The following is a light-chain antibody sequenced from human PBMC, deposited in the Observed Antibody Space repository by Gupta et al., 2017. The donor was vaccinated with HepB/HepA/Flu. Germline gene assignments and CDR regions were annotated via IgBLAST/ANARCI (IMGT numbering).Light chain of an antibody. V-gene: IGKV3-15*01. CDR3: QQYDNWPPFT. J-gene: IGKJ3*01. CDR2: GAS. Sequence: EIVTTQSPDTLSVSPGERATLSCRASQSVRSNFAWYQQKPGQAPRLLIYGASTRATGIPARFSGSGSGTEFTLTISSLQSEDFAVYYCQQYDNWPPFTFGPGTKVDMK. CDR1: QSVRSN.